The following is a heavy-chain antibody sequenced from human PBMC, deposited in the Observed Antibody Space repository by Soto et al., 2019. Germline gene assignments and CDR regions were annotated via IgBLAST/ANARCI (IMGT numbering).Heavy chain of an antibody. D-gene: IGHD5-18*01. CDR1: GFTFSSCS. CDR3: ARDQPGYSYGYELGY. Sequence: GGSLRLSCASSGFTFSSCSMNWVRQAPGKGLEWVSSISSSSSYIYYADSVKGRFTISRDNAQNSLYLQMNSLRAEDTAVYYCARDQPGYSYGYELGYWGQGT. J-gene: IGHJ4*02. CDR2: ISSSSSYI. V-gene: IGHV3-21*01.